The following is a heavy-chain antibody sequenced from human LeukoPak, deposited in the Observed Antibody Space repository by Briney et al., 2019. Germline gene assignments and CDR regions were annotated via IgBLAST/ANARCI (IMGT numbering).Heavy chain of an antibody. D-gene: IGHD3-10*01. V-gene: IGHV3-48*03. J-gene: IGHJ6*03. CDR1: GFTFSSYE. Sequence: QPGGSLRLSCAASGFTFSSYEMNWVRQAPGKGLEWVSYISSSGSTIYYADSVKGRFTISRDNAKNSLYLQMNSLRAEDTAVYYCARDFGGSGSPPPYYYYYYMDVWGKGTTVTISS. CDR2: ISSSGSTI. CDR3: ARDFGGSGSPPPYYYYYYMDV.